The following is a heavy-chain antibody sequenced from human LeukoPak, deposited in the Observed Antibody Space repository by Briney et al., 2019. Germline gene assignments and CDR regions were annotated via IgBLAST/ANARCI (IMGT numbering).Heavy chain of an antibody. CDR3: ARHSNGVGGYSGYDSLDY. CDR1: GYSFTSYW. Sequence: GESLKISCKGSGYSFTSYWIGWVRQMPGKGLEWMGIIYPGDSDTRYSPSFQGQVTISADKSICTAYLQWSGLKASDTAMYYCARHSNGVGGYSGYDSLDYWGQGTLVTVSS. CDR2: IYPGDSDT. V-gene: IGHV5-51*01. D-gene: IGHD5-12*01. J-gene: IGHJ4*02.